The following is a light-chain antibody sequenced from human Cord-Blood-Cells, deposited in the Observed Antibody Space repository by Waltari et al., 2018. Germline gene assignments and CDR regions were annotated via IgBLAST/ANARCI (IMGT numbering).Light chain of an antibody. CDR2: DVS. CDR3: QTWGTGTHVV. CDR1: SSDVGGYNY. Sequence: QSALTQPASVSGSPGQSITISCTGTSSDVGGYNYVSWYQQHPGKAPKLMIYDVSKRPSGVYTRFSGSSSGAERYLTISSLQSEDEADYYCQTWGTGTHVVFGGGTKLTVL. J-gene: IGLJ2*01. V-gene: IGLV2-14*01.